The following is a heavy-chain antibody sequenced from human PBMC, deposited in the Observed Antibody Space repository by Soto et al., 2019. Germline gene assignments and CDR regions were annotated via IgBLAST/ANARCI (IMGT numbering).Heavy chain of an antibody. CDR1: GGSISSYY. V-gene: IGHV4-59*08. CDR3: ARLRLRDAFDI. Sequence: PSETLSLTCTVSGGSISSYYLSWIRQPPGKGLEWIGYIYYSGSTNYNPSLKSRVTISVDTSKNQFSLKLSSVTAADTAVYYYARLRLRDAFDIWGQGTMVTVSS. J-gene: IGHJ3*02. D-gene: IGHD5-12*01. CDR2: IYYSGST.